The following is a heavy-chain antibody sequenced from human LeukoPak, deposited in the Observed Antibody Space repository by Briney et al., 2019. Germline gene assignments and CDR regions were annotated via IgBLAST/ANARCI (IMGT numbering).Heavy chain of an antibody. CDR2: IYHSGNT. D-gene: IGHD1-1*01. J-gene: IGHJ4*02. V-gene: IGHV3-66*03. Sequence: PGGSLRLSCAASGFTISSYYMAWVRQAPGKGLEWVSVIYHSGNTDYADSVKGRFTISRDNSKNTLYLQMNSLRAEDTAVYYCARDLGTGTFDYWGQGTLVTVSS. CDR3: ARDLGTGTFDY. CDR1: GFTISSYY.